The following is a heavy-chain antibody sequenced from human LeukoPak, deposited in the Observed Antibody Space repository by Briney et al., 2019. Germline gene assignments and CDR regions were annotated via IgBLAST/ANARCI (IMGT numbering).Heavy chain of an antibody. J-gene: IGHJ4*02. V-gene: IGHV1-69*06. D-gene: IGHD3-16*01. CDR2: IIPIFGTA. Sequence: ASVKVSCKASGGTFSSYAISWVRQAPGQGLEWMGGIIPIFGTANYAQKFQGRVTITADKSTSTAYMELSSLRSEDTAVYYCARYSTFGGVTYFGYWGQGTLVTVSS. CDR3: ARYSTFGGVTYFGY. CDR1: GGTFSSYA.